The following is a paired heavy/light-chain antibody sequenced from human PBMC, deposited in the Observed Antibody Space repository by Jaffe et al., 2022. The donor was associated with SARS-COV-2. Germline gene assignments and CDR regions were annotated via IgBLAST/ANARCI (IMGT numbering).Light chain of an antibody. CDR3: QQYGSSPLCT. CDR2: GAS. V-gene: IGKV3-20*01. CDR1: QSVSNNY. Sequence: EIVLTQSPGTLSLSPGERATLSCRTSQSVSNNYLAWYQQKPGQAPRLLIYGASNRATGIPDRFSGSGSGTDFTLTISRLEPEDFAVYYCQQYGSSPLCTFGQGTKLEIK. J-gene: IGKJ2*02.
Heavy chain of an antibody. CDR2: IYISGTT. CDR3: ARVGGAPLSAFDI. Sequence: QVQLQESGPGLVKPSETLSLTCIVSGGSISSYYWSWIRQPAGKGLEWIGLIYISGTTNYNPSLKSRVTMSLDTSKNQVSLKLSSVTAADTAVYFCARVGGAPLSAFDIWGQGTPVTVSS. J-gene: IGHJ3*02. D-gene: IGHD1-26*01. V-gene: IGHV4-4*07. CDR1: GGSISSYY.